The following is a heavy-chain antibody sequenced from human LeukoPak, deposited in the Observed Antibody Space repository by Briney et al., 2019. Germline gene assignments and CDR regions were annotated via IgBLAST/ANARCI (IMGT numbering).Heavy chain of an antibody. Sequence: QSGGSLRLSCAAPGFTFSSYWMQWVRQAPGEGPLWVSRINSDGGNTAYADSVKGRFIVSRDNAKNTLYLQMNSLRVEDTAVYYCTRGYNYRIDYWGQGTQVSVAS. CDR2: INSDGGNT. CDR3: TRGYNYRIDY. V-gene: IGHV3-74*01. D-gene: IGHD5-24*01. J-gene: IGHJ4*02. CDR1: GFTFSSYW.